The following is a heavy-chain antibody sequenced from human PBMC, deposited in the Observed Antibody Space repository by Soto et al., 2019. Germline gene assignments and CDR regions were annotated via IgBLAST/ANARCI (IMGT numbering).Heavy chain of an antibody. J-gene: IGHJ5*02. CDR2: INHSGST. CDR3: ARDSGTYYDFWSGTRGNWFDP. V-gene: IGHV4-34*01. Sequence: PSETLSLTCAVYCGSFSGYYWSWIRQPPGKGLEWIGEINHSGSTNYNPSLKSRVTISVDTSKNQFSLKLSSVTAADTAVYYCARDSGTYYDFWSGTRGNWFDPWGQGTLVTVS. CDR1: CGSFSGYY. D-gene: IGHD3-3*01.